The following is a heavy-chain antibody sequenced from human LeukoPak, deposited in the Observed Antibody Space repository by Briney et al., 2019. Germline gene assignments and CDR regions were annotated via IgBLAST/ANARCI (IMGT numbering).Heavy chain of an antibody. Sequence: GSLRLSCAASGFTFRSYWMTWVRPAPGKGLEWVSVITSGGARTYYADAVKGRFSISRDNSKNTVFLQMNSLRADDTAVYYCGRGGATLWGQGALVTVSA. D-gene: IGHD1-26*01. V-gene: IGHV3-23*01. J-gene: IGHJ4*02. CDR2: ITSGGART. CDR3: GRGGATL. CDR1: GFTFRSYW.